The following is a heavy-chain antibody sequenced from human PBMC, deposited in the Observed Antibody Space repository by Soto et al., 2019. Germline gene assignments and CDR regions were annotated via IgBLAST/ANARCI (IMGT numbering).Heavy chain of an antibody. Sequence: KPSETLSLTCAVYGGSFSGYYWSWIRQPPGKGLEWIGKINHSESTSYNPSLKSRVTISVDTSKNQFSLKLSSVTAADTAVYYCARGKTYCTGGSCYEHFDYWGQGTLVTVSS. CDR1: GGSFSGYY. CDR3: ARGKTYCTGGSCYEHFDY. V-gene: IGHV4-34*01. CDR2: INHSEST. J-gene: IGHJ4*02. D-gene: IGHD2-15*01.